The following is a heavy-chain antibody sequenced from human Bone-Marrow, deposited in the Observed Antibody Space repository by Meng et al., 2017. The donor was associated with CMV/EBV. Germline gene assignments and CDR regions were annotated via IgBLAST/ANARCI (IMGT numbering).Heavy chain of an antibody. J-gene: IGHJ3*02. CDR3: ARDAYTAATPGAFDI. Sequence: GESLKISCAASGFTFSSYGMHWVRQAPGKGLEWVAFIRYDGSNKYYADSVKGRFTISRDNAKNSLYLQMNSLRAEDTAVYYCARDAYTAATPGAFDIWGQGTRVTGSS. D-gene: IGHD3-16*01. V-gene: IGHV3-30*02. CDR1: GFTFSSYG. CDR2: IRYDGSNK.